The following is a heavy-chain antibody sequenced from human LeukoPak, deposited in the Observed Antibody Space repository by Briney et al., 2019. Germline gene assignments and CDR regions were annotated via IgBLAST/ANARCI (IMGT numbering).Heavy chain of an antibody. V-gene: IGHV3-23*01. J-gene: IGHJ4*02. Sequence: GGSLRLSCAASGFTFSSYAMSWVRQAPGKGLEWVSCISGSGGSTYYADSVKGRLTISRDNSKNTLYLQMNSLRAEDTAVYYCAKGRYYGSGKWGYFEYWGQGTLVTVSS. CDR1: GFTFSSYA. CDR3: AKGRYYGSGKWGYFEY. CDR2: ISGSGGST. D-gene: IGHD3-10*01.